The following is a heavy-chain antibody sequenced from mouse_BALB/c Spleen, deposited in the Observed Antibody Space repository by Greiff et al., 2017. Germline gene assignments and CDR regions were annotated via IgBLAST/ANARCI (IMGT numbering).Heavy chain of an antibody. D-gene: IGHD2-14*01. J-gene: IGHJ4*01. CDR1: GFTFSNYW. CDR3: TRRYLYAMDY. CDR2: IRLKSNNYAT. Sequence: EVKLQESGGGLVQPGGSMKLSCVASGFTFSNYWMNWVRQSPEKGLEWVAEIRLKSNNYATHYAESVKGRFTISRDDSKSSVYLQMNNLRAEDTGIYYCTRRYLYAMDYWGQGTSVTVSS. V-gene: IGHV6-6*02.